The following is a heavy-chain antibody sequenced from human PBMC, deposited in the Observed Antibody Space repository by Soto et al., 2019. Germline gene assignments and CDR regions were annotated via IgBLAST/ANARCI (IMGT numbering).Heavy chain of an antibody. D-gene: IGHD2-2*01. Sequence: EVQLVESGGGLVKPGGSLRLSCAASGFTFSSYSMNWVRQAPGKGLEWVSSISSSSSYIFYADSVKGRFTTSRDNAKNSLYLQMNSLRAEDTAVYYCASSVPAALFDYWGQGTLVTVSS. CDR2: ISSSSSYI. J-gene: IGHJ4*02. CDR3: ASSVPAALFDY. CDR1: GFTFSSYS. V-gene: IGHV3-21*01.